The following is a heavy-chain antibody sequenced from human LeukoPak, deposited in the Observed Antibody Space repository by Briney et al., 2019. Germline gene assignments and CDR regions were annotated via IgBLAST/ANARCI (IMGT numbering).Heavy chain of an antibody. CDR3: ARVELWSYYDSSGYIDY. J-gene: IGHJ4*02. CDR2: IYYSGST. V-gene: IGHV4-30-4*08. D-gene: IGHD3-22*01. Sequence: SSVTLSLTCTVAGGSISSGDYYWSWIRQPPGKGLEWIVCIYYSGSTYYNPSLKSRVTISVDTSKNQFSLKLSSVTAADTAVYYCARVELWSYYDSSGYIDYWGQGTLVTVSS. CDR1: GGSISSGDYY.